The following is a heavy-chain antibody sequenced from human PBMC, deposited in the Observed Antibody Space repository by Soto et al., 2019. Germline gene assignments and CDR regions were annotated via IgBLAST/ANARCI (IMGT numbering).Heavy chain of an antibody. J-gene: IGHJ4*02. CDR2: ISYDGSNK. Sequence: GGSLRLSCAASGFTFSSYGMHWVRQAPGKGLEWVAVISYDGSNKYYADSVKGRFTISRDNSKNTLYLQMNSLRAEDTAVYYCAKDISPIGPHSSSPRYYFDYWGQGT. D-gene: IGHD6-6*01. V-gene: IGHV3-30*18. CDR3: AKDISPIGPHSSSPRYYFDY. CDR1: GFTFSSYG.